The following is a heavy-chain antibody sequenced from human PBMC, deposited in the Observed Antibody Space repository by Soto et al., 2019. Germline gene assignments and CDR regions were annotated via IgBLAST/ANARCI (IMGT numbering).Heavy chain of an antibody. CDR1: GFTFRSYA. V-gene: IGHV3-23*01. CDR2: ISGSGGST. D-gene: IGHD1-26*01. CDR3: AKRSIGSYFDY. J-gene: IGHJ4*02. Sequence: EVQLLESGGGLVQPGGSLRHSCAASGFTFRSYAMNWVRQAPGKGLEWVSVISGSGGSTYYADSVKGRFTISRDNSKNTLYLQMNSLRAEDTAVYYCAKRSIGSYFDYWGQGTLVTVSS.